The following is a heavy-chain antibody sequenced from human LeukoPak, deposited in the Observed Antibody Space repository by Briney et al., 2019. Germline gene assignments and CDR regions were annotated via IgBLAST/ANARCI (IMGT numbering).Heavy chain of an antibody. V-gene: IGHV1-2*02. Sequence: GASVKVSCKASGYTFTSYGISWVRQAPGQGLEWMGWINPNSGGTNYAQKFQGRVTMTRDTSISTAYMELSRLRSDDTAVYYCARGPPEESGYSGYSGSGFDYWGQGTLVTVSS. CDR2: INPNSGGT. CDR3: ARGPPEESGYSGYSGSGFDY. J-gene: IGHJ4*02. CDR1: GYTFTSYG. D-gene: IGHD5-12*01.